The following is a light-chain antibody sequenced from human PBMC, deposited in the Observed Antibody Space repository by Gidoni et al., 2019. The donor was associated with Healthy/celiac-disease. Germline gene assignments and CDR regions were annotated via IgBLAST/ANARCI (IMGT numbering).Light chain of an antibody. Sequence: QSVLTQPPSASGTPGQRVTISWSGSSSTIGSNTVNWYQQLPGTAPKLLIYSNNQRPSGVPDRFSGSKSGTSASLAISGLQSEDEADYYCAAWDDSLNAVVFGGGTKLTVL. CDR2: SNN. J-gene: IGLJ2*01. CDR1: SSTIGSNT. CDR3: AAWDDSLNAVV. V-gene: IGLV1-44*01.